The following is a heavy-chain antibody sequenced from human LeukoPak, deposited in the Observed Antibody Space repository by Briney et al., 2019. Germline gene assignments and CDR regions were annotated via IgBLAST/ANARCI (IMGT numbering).Heavy chain of an antibody. J-gene: IGHJ5*02. Sequence: ASVKVSCKASGFTFTDYYMHWVRQAPGQGLEWMGWINPNSGGTNYAQKFQGWVTMTRDTSISTAYMELSRLRSDDTAVYYCARDGGSGSYYPSWGQGTLVTVSS. CDR1: GFTFTDYY. CDR3: ARDGGSGSYYPS. D-gene: IGHD3-10*01. CDR2: INPNSGGT. V-gene: IGHV1-2*04.